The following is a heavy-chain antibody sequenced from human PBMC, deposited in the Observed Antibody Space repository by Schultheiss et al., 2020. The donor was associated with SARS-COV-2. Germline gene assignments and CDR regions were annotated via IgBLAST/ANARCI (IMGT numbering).Heavy chain of an antibody. J-gene: IGHJ5*02. V-gene: IGHV3-21*01. CDR3: ASLYVTSSVAWFDP. D-gene: IGHD6-6*01. CDR2: ISSSSSYI. CDR1: GFTFSSYS. Sequence: GGSLRLSCAASGFTFSSYSMNWVRQAPGKGLEWVSSISSSSSYIYYADSVKGRFTISRDNAKNSLYLQMNNLSAEDTAIYYCASLYVTSSVAWFDPWGQGTLVTVSS.